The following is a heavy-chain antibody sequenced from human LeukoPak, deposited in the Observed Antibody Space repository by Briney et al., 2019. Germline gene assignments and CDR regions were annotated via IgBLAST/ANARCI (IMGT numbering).Heavy chain of an antibody. V-gene: IGHV6-1*01. CDR3: TGGGAAAGFDF. Sequence: SQTLSLTCAISGDSVSSNSAVWDCLRQSPSRDLEWLGRTYYRSRWYNDYAVSVKSRISVNPDTSKNQFSLQLNSVTPEDTAVYYCTGGGAAAGFDFSGQGTLVTVSS. CDR2: TYYRSRWYN. J-gene: IGHJ4*02. D-gene: IGHD6-13*01. CDR1: GDSVSSNSAV.